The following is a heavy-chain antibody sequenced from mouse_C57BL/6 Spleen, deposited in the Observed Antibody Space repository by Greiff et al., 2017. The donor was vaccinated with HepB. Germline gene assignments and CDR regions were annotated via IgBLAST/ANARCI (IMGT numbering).Heavy chain of an antibody. Sequence: VQLQQSDAELVKPGASVKISCKVSGYTFTDHTIHWMKQRPEQGLEWIGYIYPRDGSTKYNEKLKGKTTLTADKSSSTAYMQLNSLTSEDSAVYFYAREHDDYDAWFAYWGQGTLVTVSA. CDR1: GYTFTDHT. J-gene: IGHJ3*01. D-gene: IGHD2-4*01. CDR2: IYPRDGST. V-gene: IGHV1-78*01. CDR3: AREHDDYDAWFAY.